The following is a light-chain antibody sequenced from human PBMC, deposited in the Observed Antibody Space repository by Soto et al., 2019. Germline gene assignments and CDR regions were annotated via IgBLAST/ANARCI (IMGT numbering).Light chain of an antibody. CDR1: QSVSSNY. J-gene: IGKJ2*01. CDR3: QQYGSSQYT. V-gene: IGKV3-20*01. Sequence: EIVLTQSPGTLSSSPGDRATLSCRASQSVSSNYLAWYQQTPGQAPRLLIYGASSRATGIPDRFSGSGSGTDFTLTLSRLEPEDFAVYYCQQYGSSQYTFGQGTKLEIK. CDR2: GAS.